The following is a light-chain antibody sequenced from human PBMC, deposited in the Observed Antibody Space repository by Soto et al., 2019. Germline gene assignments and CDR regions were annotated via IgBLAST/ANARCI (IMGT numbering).Light chain of an antibody. CDR3: QQRSNWPG. Sequence: EIVLTQSPATLSLSPGERATLSCRASQSVSSYLAWYQQKPGQAPRLLIYDASNRATGIPARFSGSGSGTDLPPHSSSLAPEDFAVYYCQQRSNWPGFGGGTKVEIK. J-gene: IGKJ4*02. CDR1: QSVSSY. CDR2: DAS. V-gene: IGKV3-11*01.